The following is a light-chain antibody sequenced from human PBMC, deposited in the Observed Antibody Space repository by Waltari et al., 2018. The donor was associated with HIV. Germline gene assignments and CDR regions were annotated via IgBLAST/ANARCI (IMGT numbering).Light chain of an antibody. CDR2: RSH. CDR1: TSNIETNY. J-gene: IGLJ2*01. Sequence: QSVLTQPPSASGTPGQRVTISCSGGTSNIETNYVSWYQQLPGTAPKLLIYRSHQRPSGVPERFSGSKSGTSASLAISGLRSDDEADYYCASWDDSLSGVVFGGGTKLTVL. V-gene: IGLV1-47*01. CDR3: ASWDDSLSGVV.